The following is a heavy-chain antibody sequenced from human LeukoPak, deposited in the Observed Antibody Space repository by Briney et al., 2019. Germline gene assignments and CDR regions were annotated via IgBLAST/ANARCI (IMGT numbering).Heavy chain of an antibody. D-gene: IGHD6-6*01. CDR2: IYPGDSDP. CDR1: GYTFTTYW. Sequence: GESLKISCKGSGYTFTTYWIGWVRQMPGKGLEWMGIIYPGDSDPRYSPSFQGQVTISADKSISTAYLQWSSLKASDTAMYYCARRSYSSSSFGYYFDYWGQGTLVTVSS. J-gene: IGHJ4*02. V-gene: IGHV5-51*01. CDR3: ARRSYSSSSFGYYFDY.